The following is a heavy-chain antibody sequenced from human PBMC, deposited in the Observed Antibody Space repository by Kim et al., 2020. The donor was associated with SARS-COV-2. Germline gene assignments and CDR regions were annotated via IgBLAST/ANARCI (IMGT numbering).Heavy chain of an antibody. D-gene: IGHD5-12*01. CDR3: ARDSRGYSGYFVPDYYYYMDV. V-gene: IGHV1-69*04. CDR1: GGTFSSYA. J-gene: IGHJ6*03. Sequence: SVKVSCKASGGTFSSYAISWVRQAPGQGLEWMGRIIPILGIANYAQKFQGRVTITADKSTSTAYMELSSLRSEDTAVYYCARDSRGYSGYFVPDYYYYMDVWGKGTTVTVSS. CDR2: IIPILGIA.